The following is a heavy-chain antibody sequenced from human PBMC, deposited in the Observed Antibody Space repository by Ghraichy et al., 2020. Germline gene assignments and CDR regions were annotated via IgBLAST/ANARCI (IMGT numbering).Heavy chain of an antibody. CDR1: GFTFGSYS. Sequence: GGSLRLSCAASGFTFGSYSMNWVRQAPGKGLEWVSYISSSSSTIYYADSVKGRFTISRDNAKNSLYLQMNSLRDEDTAVYYCARDRYCSSTSCSYGMDVWGQGTTVTVSS. J-gene: IGHJ6*02. CDR2: ISSSSSTI. D-gene: IGHD2-2*01. CDR3: ARDRYCSSTSCSYGMDV. V-gene: IGHV3-48*02.